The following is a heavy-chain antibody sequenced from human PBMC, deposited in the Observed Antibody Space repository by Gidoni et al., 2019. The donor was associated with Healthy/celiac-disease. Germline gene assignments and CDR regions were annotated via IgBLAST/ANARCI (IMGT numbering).Heavy chain of an antibody. CDR3: ARQGDHAFDI. D-gene: IGHD3-16*01. J-gene: IGHJ3*02. CDR1: GYSISSGYY. V-gene: IGHV4-38-2*02. Sequence: QVQLQESGPGLVKPSETLSLTCTVSGYSISSGYYWGWIRQPPGKGLEWIGRIYHSGSTYYNPSLKSRVTISVDTSKNQFSLKLSSVTAADTAVYYCARQGDHAFDIWGQGTMVTVSS. CDR2: IYHSGST.